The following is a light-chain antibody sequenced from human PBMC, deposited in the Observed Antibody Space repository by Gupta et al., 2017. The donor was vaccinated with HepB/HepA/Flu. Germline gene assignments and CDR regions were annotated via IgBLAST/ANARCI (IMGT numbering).Light chain of an antibody. V-gene: IGLV2-8*01. Sequence: GTSSDVGGYNYVSWYQQYPGKAPKLILYEVSNRPSGVPDRFSGSKSGNTASLTVSGLQSEDEAFYYCSSYEPTGVLFGGGTKLTVL. CDR1: SSDVGGYNY. CDR3: SSYEPTGVL. CDR2: EVS. J-gene: IGLJ2*01.